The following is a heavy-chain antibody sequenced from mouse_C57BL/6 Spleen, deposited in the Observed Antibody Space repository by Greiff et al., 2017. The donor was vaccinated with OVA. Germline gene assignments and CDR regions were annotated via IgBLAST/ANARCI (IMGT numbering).Heavy chain of an antibody. V-gene: IGHV10-1*01. CDR1: GFSFNTYA. J-gene: IGHJ3*01. D-gene: IGHD2-3*01. Sequence: DVKLVESGGGLVQPKGSLKLSCAASGFSFNTYAMNWVRQAPGKGLEWVARIRSKSNNYATYYADSVKDRFTISRDDSESMLYLQMNNLKTEDTAMYYCVRHGLLPGFAYWGQGTLVTVSA. CDR3: VRHGLLPGFAY. CDR2: IRSKSNNYAT.